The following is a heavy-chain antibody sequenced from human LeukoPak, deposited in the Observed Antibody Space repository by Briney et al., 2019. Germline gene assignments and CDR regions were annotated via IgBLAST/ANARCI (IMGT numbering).Heavy chain of an antibody. J-gene: IGHJ4*02. CDR1: GYTFTSYW. V-gene: IGHV5-51*01. CDR3: ARQRNYYDSSGWFDY. D-gene: IGHD3-22*01. Sequence: GESLKISCKGFGYTFTSYWIGWVRQMPGKGLEWMGIIYPGDSDTRYSPSFQGQVTISADKSISTAYLQWSSLKASDTAMYYCARQRNYYDSSGWFDYWGQGTLVTVSS. CDR2: IYPGDSDT.